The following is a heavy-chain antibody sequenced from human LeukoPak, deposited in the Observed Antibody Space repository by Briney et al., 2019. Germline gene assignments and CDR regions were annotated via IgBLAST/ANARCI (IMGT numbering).Heavy chain of an antibody. CDR1: GFSFTSYS. V-gene: IGHV3-23*01. Sequence: GGSLRLSYAASGFSFTSYSMSSVRLAPGDGLEVISAISGSGSSTYYADSVKGRFTISRDNYKNTLYLQMNSLRAEDTAVYYCARGPTVTTIDYWGQGTLVTVSS. D-gene: IGHD4-17*01. CDR2: ISGSGSST. J-gene: IGHJ4*02. CDR3: ARGPTVTTIDY.